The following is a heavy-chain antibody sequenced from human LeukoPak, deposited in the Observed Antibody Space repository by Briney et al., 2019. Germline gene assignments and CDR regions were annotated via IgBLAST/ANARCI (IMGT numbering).Heavy chain of an antibody. V-gene: IGHV3-53*01. D-gene: IGHD3-3*01. J-gene: IGHJ4*02. CDR1: GFAVSSNY. CDR2: IYSDGST. CDR3: ARSYYDFWSGYYGVYYFDY. Sequence: GGSLRLSCAASGFAVSSNYMSWVRQVPGKGTGWVSVIYSDGSTYYADSVKGRFTISRDNSKNTLYLQMNSLRAEDTAVYYCARSYYDFWSGYYGVYYFDYWGQGTLVTVSS.